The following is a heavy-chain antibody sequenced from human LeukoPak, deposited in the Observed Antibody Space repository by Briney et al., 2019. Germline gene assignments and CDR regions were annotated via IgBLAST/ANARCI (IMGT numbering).Heavy chain of an antibody. CDR2: IRYDGSNK. CDR3: AKVGHCSGGSCYLVYYFDY. Sequence: GGSLRLSCAASGFTFSSYGMHWVRQAPGKGLEWVAFIRYDGSNKYYADSVKGRFTISRDNSKNTLYLQMNSLGAEDTAVYYCAKVGHCSGGSCYLVYYFDYWGQGTLVTVSS. D-gene: IGHD2-15*01. V-gene: IGHV3-30*02. J-gene: IGHJ4*02. CDR1: GFTFSSYG.